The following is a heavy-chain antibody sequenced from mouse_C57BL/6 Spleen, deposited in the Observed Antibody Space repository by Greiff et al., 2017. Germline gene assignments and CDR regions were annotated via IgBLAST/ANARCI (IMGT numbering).Heavy chain of an antibody. D-gene: IGHD1-1*01. CDR3: ARSGVLRFPFAY. CDR1: GYTFTSYW. V-gene: IGHV1-69*01. J-gene: IGHJ3*01. CDR2: IDPSDSYT. Sequence: QVQLQQPGAELVMPGASVKLSCKASGYTFTSYWMHWVKQRPGQGLEWIGEIDPSDSYTNYNQKFKSKATLTVDTSSSTAYMQLSSLTSEDSAVYYCARSGVLRFPFAYWGQGTLVTVSA.